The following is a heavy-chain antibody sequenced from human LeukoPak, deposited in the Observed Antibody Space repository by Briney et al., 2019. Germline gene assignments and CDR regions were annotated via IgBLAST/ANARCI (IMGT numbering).Heavy chain of an antibody. Sequence: SETLSLTCTVSGGSISSYYWSWIRQPPGKGLEWIGCIYSGGSTNYNPSLKSRVTISLDTSKNQFSLKLTSVTAADTAVYYCARREAVTGTPRAWFDPWGQGTLVTVSS. CDR3: ARREAVTGTPRAWFDP. J-gene: IGHJ5*02. CDR1: GGSISSYY. D-gene: IGHD6-19*01. CDR2: IYSGGST. V-gene: IGHV4-59*08.